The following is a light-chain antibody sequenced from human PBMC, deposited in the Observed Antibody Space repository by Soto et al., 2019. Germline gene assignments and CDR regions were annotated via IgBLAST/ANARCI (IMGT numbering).Light chain of an antibody. V-gene: IGKV3-15*01. J-gene: IGKJ1*01. CDR3: QQYSNWLRT. CDR2: GAS. Sequence: EIVMTQSPATLSVSPGERATLSCRASQSLSSSLAWYQPKPGQAPRLLIYGASTRATGIPVRFSGSGSGTDFTLTISSLQPEDFAVYYCQQYSNWLRTFGQGTKVEIK. CDR1: QSLSSS.